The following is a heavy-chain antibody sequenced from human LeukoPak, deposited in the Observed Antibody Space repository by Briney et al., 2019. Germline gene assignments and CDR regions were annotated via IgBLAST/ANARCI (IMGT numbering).Heavy chain of an antibody. D-gene: IGHD3-10*01. Sequence: AGGSLRLSCAASEFTFSSYWMSWVRQAPGKGLEWVAVISYDGSNKYYADSVKGRFTISRDNSKNTLYLQMNSLRAEDTAVYYCARLGFYGSGSYSNDYWGQGTLVTVSS. CDR1: EFTFSSYW. CDR3: ARLGFYGSGSYSNDY. J-gene: IGHJ4*02. V-gene: IGHV3-30*03. CDR2: ISYDGSNK.